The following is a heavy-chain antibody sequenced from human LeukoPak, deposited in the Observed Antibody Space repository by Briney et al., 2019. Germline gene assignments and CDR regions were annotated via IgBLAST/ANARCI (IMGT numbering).Heavy chain of an antibody. CDR1: GGSISSYY. D-gene: IGHD2-15*01. CDR2: IYYSGST. V-gene: IGHV4-59*08. Sequence: SETLSLTCTVSGGSISSYYWSWIRQPPGKGLEWIGYIYYSGSTNYNPSLKSRVTISVDTSKNQFSLKLSSVTAADTAVYYCARLAHYRSGGSCPGWFDPWGQGTLVTVSS. CDR3: ARLAHYRSGGSCPGWFDP. J-gene: IGHJ5*02.